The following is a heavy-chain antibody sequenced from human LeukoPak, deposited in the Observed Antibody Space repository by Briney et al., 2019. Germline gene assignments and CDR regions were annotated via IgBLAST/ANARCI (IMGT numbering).Heavy chain of an antibody. D-gene: IGHD3-10*01. CDR3: ARRVLLWFGELSYWYFDL. CDR2: INYSGST. J-gene: IGHJ2*01. V-gene: IGHV4-34*01. CDR1: GGSFSGYY. Sequence: SETLSLTCAVYGGSFSGYYWSWIRQPPGKGLEWIGSINYSGSTYYNPSLKSRVTISVDRSKNQFSLKLSSVTAADTAVYYCARRVLLWFGELSYWYFDLWGRGTLVTVSS.